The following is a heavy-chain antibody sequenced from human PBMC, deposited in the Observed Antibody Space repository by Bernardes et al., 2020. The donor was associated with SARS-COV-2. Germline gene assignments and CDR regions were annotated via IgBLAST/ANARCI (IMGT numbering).Heavy chain of an antibody. J-gene: IGHJ4*02. CDR3: ARLWFGKLSIDY. V-gene: IGHV3-53*01. Sequence: GSLRLSCAAPGFTVSNNYMTWVRQAPGEGLEWVSVIYSGGSTYYADSVKGRFTISRDNSKNTLYLQMNSLRAEDTAVYYCARLWFGKLSIDYWGQGTLVTVSS. CDR2: IYSGGST. CDR1: GFTVSNNY. D-gene: IGHD3-10*01.